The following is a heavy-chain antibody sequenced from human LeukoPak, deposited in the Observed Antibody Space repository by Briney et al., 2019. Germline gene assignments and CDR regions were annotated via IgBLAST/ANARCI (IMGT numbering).Heavy chain of an antibody. D-gene: IGHD2-2*01. Sequence: SETLSLTCTVSGGSISSYYWSWIRQPAGKGLEWIGRIYTSGSTNYNPSLKSRVTISVDTSKNQFSLKLSSVTAADTAVYYCARDLVVVVPAATYNWFDPWGQGTLVTVSS. CDR2: IYTSGST. J-gene: IGHJ5*02. CDR1: GGSISSYY. CDR3: ARDLVVVVPAATYNWFDP. V-gene: IGHV4-4*07.